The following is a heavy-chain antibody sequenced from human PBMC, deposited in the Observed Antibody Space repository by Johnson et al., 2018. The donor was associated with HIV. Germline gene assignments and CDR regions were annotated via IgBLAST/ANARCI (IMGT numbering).Heavy chain of an antibody. J-gene: IGHJ3*02. CDR2: IWYDGSNK. Sequence: QVLLVESGGGLVNPGGSLRLSCAASGFSFSDYYMSWIRQAPGKGLEWVAVIWYDGSNKYYADSVKGRFTISRDNSKNTLYLQMGSLRVEDMAVYYCARALRYSGSLWAFDIWGQGTMVTVSS. V-gene: IGHV3-30*14. CDR1: GFSFSDYY. D-gene: IGHD1-26*01. CDR3: ARALRYSGSLWAFDI.